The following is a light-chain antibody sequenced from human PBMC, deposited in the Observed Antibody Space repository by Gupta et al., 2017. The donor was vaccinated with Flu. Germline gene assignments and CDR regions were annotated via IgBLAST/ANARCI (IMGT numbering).Light chain of an antibody. CDR1: QSISSY. Sequence: DIQMTQSPSSLSASVGDRVTITCRASQSISSYLNWYQQKPGKAPKLLIYAASSWQSGVPSRFSGSGSGKDLTLTISSRQQEDFASYYCQQSDSNPLWAFGQGTKVEIK. CDR2: AAS. V-gene: IGKV1-39*01. CDR3: QQSDSNPLWA. J-gene: IGKJ1*01.